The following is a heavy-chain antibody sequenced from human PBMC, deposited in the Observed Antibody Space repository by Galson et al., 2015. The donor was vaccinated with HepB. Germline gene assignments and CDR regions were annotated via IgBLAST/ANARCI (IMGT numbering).Heavy chain of an antibody. J-gene: IGHJ4*02. Sequence: SLRLSCAASGFTFSSYAMNWVRQAPGKGLEWVSAISGSGGSTYYADSVKGRFTISRDNSKNTLYLQMNSLRAEDTAVYYCAKFDGPHSSSVAGRKQVGSVDYWGQGTLVTVSS. D-gene: IGHD6-19*01. CDR1: GFTFSSYA. CDR3: AKFDGPHSSSVAGRKQVGSVDY. V-gene: IGHV3-23*01. CDR2: ISGSGGST.